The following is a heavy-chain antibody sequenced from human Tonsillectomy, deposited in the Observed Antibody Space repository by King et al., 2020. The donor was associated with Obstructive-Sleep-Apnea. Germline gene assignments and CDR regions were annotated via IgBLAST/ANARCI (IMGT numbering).Heavy chain of an antibody. V-gene: IGHV4-39*07. CDR1: GGSLSSSSYY. D-gene: IGHD3-22*01. Sequence: QLQESGPGLVKPSETLSLTCTVSGGSLSSSSYYWGWIRQPPGKGLEWIGSIYYSGSTYYNPSLKSRVTISVDTSKNQFSLKLSSVTAADTAVYYCAREGGHHYYDSSGYFFDYWGQGTLVTVSS. J-gene: IGHJ4*02. CDR3: AREGGHHYYDSSGYFFDY. CDR2: IYYSGST.